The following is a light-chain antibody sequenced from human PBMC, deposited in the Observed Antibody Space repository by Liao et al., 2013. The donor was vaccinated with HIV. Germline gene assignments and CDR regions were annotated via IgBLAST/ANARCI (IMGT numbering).Light chain of an antibody. CDR2: YDT. CDR1: NIGSKT. CDR3: V. Sequence: SYVLTQPPSVSVAPGKTARITCGGNNIGSKTVHWYQQRPGQAPMLVIYYDTDRPSGIPDRFSGSNSGSTATLTISRVEAGDSNSDHYVFGTGTRVTVL. V-gene: IGLV3-21*01. J-gene: IGLJ1*01.